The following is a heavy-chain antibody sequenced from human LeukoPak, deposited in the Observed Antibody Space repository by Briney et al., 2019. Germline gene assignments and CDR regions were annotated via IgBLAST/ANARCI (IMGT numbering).Heavy chain of an antibody. CDR2: ISKNAINK. D-gene: IGHD2-21*02. Sequence: PGRSLRLSCAASGFPFSTYGMHWVRQTPGKGLEWVSVISKNAINKFYADSVKGRFTISRDDSKNTLYLHMDTLRADDTAMYYCAKDASPTGDNFFDYWGRGTLVTVSS. CDR1: GFPFSTYG. V-gene: IGHV3-30*18. CDR3: AKDASPTGDNFFDY. J-gene: IGHJ4*02.